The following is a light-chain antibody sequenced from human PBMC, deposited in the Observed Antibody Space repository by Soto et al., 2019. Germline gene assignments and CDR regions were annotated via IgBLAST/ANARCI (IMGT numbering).Light chain of an antibody. J-gene: IGKJ4*01. CDR1: QSVGSSY. Sequence: EIVLTQSPGTLSLSPGERATLSCRASQSVGSSYLAWYQQKPGQAPRLLIYGASSRATGIPDRFSDSGSGTDFTLTISRLEPEDFAVYYCQQYGSSPLTFGGGTKVEIK. V-gene: IGKV3-20*01. CDR3: QQYGSSPLT. CDR2: GAS.